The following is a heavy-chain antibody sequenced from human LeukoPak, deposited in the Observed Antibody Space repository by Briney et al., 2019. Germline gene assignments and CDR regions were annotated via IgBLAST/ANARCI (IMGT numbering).Heavy chain of an antibody. V-gene: IGHV4-30-2*01. D-gene: IGHD2-2*01. CDR1: GGSISSGGYS. Sequence: PSETLCLTCAVSGGSISSGGYSRSWIRQPPGKGLEWIGYIYHSGSTYYNPSLKSRVTISVDRSKNQSSLKLSSVTAADTAVYYCARADCSSTSCYWGWFDPWGQGTLVSVSS. CDR3: ARADCSSTSCYWGWFDP. CDR2: IYHSGST. J-gene: IGHJ5*02.